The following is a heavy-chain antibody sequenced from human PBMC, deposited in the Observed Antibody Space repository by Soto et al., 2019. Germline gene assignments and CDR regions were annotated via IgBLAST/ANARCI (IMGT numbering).Heavy chain of an antibody. CDR2: ITGNGAGT. V-gene: IGHV3-23*01. D-gene: IGHD2-8*01. CDR1: RSTLSRYG. Sequence: EVQLLESGGGLVPPGGSLRLSCTASRSTLSRYGMTWVRQGPGKGLEWVSSITGNGAGTNYADSVKGRFTISRDNSKNTLYLQLNSLRAEDTAVYYCTTDPNGDYIGAFDNCGPGTMVTVSS. J-gene: IGHJ3*02. CDR3: TTDPNGDYIGAFDN.